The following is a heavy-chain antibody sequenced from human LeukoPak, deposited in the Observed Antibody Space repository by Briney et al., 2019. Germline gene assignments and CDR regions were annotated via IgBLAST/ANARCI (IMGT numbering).Heavy chain of an antibody. J-gene: IGHJ4*02. D-gene: IGHD5-18*01. CDR2: ISVSGGST. Sequence: GGSLRLSCAAFALTSSSSAMSWVRQAPGKGLEWVSAISVSGGSTYYADSVKGRFTISRDNSKNTLYLQMNSLRAEDTAVYYCAKGGTTWIQLWLVDYWGQGTLVTVSS. CDR3: AKGGTTWIQLWLVDY. V-gene: IGHV3-23*01. CDR1: ALTSSSSA.